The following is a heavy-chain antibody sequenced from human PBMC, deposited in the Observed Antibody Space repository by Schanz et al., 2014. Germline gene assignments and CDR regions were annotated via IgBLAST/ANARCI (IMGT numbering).Heavy chain of an antibody. Sequence: DVQLLESGGGLVQPGGSLRLSCAASGFTFTNYAMSWVRQAPGKGLEWVSAISGSGGSTYYADSVKGRFTISRDNSKNTLYLQMNNLRAEDTAVYYCVRVSFADPRLYRGMDRDIDYWGQGTLVTVSS. V-gene: IGHV3-23*01. CDR1: GFTFTNYA. J-gene: IGHJ4*02. CDR3: VRVSFADPRLYRGMDRDIDY. D-gene: IGHD5-18*01. CDR2: ISGSGGST.